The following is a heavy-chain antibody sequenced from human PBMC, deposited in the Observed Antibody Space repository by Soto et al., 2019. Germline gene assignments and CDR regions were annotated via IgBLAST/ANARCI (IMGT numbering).Heavy chain of an antibody. Sequence: PGGSLRLSCAASGFSFSTYGMHWVRQAPGKGLEWVAFISNDGSNKYYADSVKGRFTISRDNSKNTLYLQMNSLRAEDTAVYYCARDRAGGIVGATYYFDYWGQGTLVTVSS. CDR3: ARDRAGGIVGATYYFDY. CDR2: ISNDGSNK. V-gene: IGHV3-30*03. D-gene: IGHD1-26*01. J-gene: IGHJ4*02. CDR1: GFSFSTYG.